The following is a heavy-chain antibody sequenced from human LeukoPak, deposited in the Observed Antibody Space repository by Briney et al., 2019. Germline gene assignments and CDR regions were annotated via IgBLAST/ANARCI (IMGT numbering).Heavy chain of an antibody. D-gene: IGHD6-13*01. Sequence: SETLSLTCTVSGGSINSHYWSWIRQPPGKGLEWIGYVFNGGSTNYNPSLESRVTMSVDTSRDQFSLRLTSVTAADTAIYYCATRPAGSTWYGVFDYWSQGTLVTVSS. CDR3: ATRPAGSTWYGVFDY. V-gene: IGHV4-59*11. J-gene: IGHJ4*02. CDR1: GGSINSHY. CDR2: VFNGGST.